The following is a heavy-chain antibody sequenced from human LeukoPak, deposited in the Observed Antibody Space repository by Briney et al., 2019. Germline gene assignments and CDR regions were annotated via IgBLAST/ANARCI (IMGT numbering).Heavy chain of an antibody. Sequence: GASVKVSCKASGYTFTSYYMHWVRQAPGQGLEWMGIINPSGGSTSYAQKFQGRVTMTRDMSTSTVYMELSSLRSEDTAVYYCARGIGLSPFVDYYDSSGYSAPGNWFDPWGQGTLVTVSS. CDR2: INPSGGST. D-gene: IGHD3-22*01. V-gene: IGHV1-46*01. CDR3: ARGIGLSPFVDYYDSSGYSAPGNWFDP. CDR1: GYTFTSYY. J-gene: IGHJ5*02.